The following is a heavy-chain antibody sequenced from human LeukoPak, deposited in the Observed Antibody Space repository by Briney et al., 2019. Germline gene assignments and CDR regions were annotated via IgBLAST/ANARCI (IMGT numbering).Heavy chain of an antibody. D-gene: IGHD6-13*01. CDR2: INHSGST. V-gene: IGHV4-34*01. J-gene: IGHJ4*02. Sequence: PSETLSLTCTVSGGSISSYYWSWIRQPPGKGLEWIGEINHSGSTNYNPSLKSRVTISVDTSKNQFSLKLNSVTAADTAVYYCARRDDSTSWYYFDYWGQGNLVTVSS. CDR1: GGSISSYY. CDR3: ARRDDSTSWYYFDY.